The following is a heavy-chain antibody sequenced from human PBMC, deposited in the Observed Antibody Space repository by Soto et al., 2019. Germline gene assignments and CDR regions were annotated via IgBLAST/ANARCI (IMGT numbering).Heavy chain of an antibody. J-gene: IGHJ5*02. CDR1: GFTFSSYA. CDR3: AKDTKWELRRGVFDP. D-gene: IGHD1-26*01. CDR2: ISGSGGST. Sequence: GGSLRLSCAASGFTFSSYAMSWVRQAPGKGLEWVSAISGSGGSTYYADSVKGRFTISRDNSKNTLYLQMNSLRAEDTAVYYCAKDTKWELRRGVFDPWGQGTLVTVSS. V-gene: IGHV3-23*01.